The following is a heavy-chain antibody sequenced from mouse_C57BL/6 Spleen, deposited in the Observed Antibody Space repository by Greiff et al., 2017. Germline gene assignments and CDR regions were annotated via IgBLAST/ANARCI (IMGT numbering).Heavy chain of an antibody. Sequence: EVNLVESGGGLVKPGGSLKLSCAASGFTFSSYAMSWVRQTPEKRLEWVATISDGGSYTYYPDNVKGRFTISRDNAKNNLYLQMSHLKSEDTAMYYCARGGDDFDYWGQGTTLTVSS. J-gene: IGHJ2*01. CDR2: ISDGGSYT. CDR1: GFTFSSYA. D-gene: IGHD3-3*01. V-gene: IGHV5-4*03. CDR3: ARGGDDFDY.